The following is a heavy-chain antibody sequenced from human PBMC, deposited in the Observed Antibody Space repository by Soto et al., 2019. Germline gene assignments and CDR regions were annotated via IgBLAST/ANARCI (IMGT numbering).Heavy chain of an antibody. Sequence: EVQLVESGGGLVQPGGSLRLSCAASGFTFSSYWMHWVRQAPGKGLVWVSRINSDGSSTSYADSVKGRFTISRDNAKNTLFLQMNSLRAEDTAVYYCAVAVAGPTAIGYWGQGTLVTVSS. CDR1: GFTFSSYW. J-gene: IGHJ4*02. CDR2: INSDGSST. V-gene: IGHV3-74*01. CDR3: AVAVAGPTAIGY. D-gene: IGHD6-19*01.